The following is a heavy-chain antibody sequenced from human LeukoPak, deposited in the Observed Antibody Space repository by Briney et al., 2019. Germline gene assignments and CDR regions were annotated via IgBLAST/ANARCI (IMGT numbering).Heavy chain of an antibody. CDR3: ARQGFYCSGGSCYSDY. CDR1: GYSFTSYW. Sequence: GESLKISCKGSGYSFTSYWIGWVRQTPGKGLEWMGIIYPGDSDTRYSPSFQGQVTISADKSISTAYLQWSSLKASDTAMYYCARQGFYCSGGSCYSDYWGQGTLVTVSS. CDR2: IYPGDSDT. J-gene: IGHJ4*02. V-gene: IGHV5-51*01. D-gene: IGHD2-15*01.